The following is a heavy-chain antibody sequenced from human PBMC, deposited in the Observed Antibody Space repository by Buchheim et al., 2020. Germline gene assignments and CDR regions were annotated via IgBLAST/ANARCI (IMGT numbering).Heavy chain of an antibody. CDR2: ISDSGGNI. V-gene: IGHV3-23*01. CDR1: GFSFSSYA. J-gene: IGHJ4*02. CDR3: AKGNSIVGTTKHFDN. Sequence: EVQLLESGGGLVQPGGSLRLSCAASGFSFSSYAMGWVRQAPGKGLEWVSVISDSGGNIYYADAVKGRGTISRENSKKTVYMQMNSLRAEDAALYYCAKGNSIVGTTKHFDNWGQGTL. D-gene: IGHD1-26*01.